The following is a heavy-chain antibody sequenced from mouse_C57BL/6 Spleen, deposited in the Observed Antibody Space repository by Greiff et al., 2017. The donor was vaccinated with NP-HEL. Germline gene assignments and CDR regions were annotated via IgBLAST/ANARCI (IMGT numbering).Heavy chain of an antibody. CDR3: AGGSFDY. D-gene: IGHD1-1*01. V-gene: IGHV5-6*02. CDR1: GFTFSSYG. CDR2: ISSGGSYT. J-gene: IGHJ2*01. Sequence: DVMLVESGGDLVKPGGSLKLSCAASGFTFSSYGMSWVRQTPDKRLEWVATISSGGSYTYYPDSVKGRFTISRDNAKNTLYLQMSSLKSEDTAMYYCAGGSFDYWGQGTTLTVSS.